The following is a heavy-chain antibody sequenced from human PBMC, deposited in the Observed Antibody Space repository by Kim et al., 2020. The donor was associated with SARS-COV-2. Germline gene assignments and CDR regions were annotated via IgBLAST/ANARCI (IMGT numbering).Heavy chain of an antibody. J-gene: IGHJ6*02. CDR3: AREGRVTQVYYYYGMDV. Sequence: SVKVSCKASGGTFSSYAISWVRQAPGQGLEWMGGIIPIFGTANYAQKFQGRVTITADESTSTAYMELSSLRSEDTAVYYCAREGRVTQVYYYYGMDVWGQGTTVTVSS. CDR1: GGTFSSYA. V-gene: IGHV1-69*13. D-gene: IGHD4-4*01. CDR2: IIPIFGTA.